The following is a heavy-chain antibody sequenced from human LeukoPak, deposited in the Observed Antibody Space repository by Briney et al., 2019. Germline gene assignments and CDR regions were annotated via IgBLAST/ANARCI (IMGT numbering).Heavy chain of an antibody. J-gene: IGHJ4*02. D-gene: IGHD3-10*01. V-gene: IGHV3-23*01. CDR2: ISGNGGST. Sequence: GGFLRLSCAASGFTFSSYAMNWVRQAPGKGLEWVSDISGNGGSTYYADSVKGRFIISRDNSKNTLYLQMNSLRDEDTAVYYCAKDSFGEWFGESNFDCWGQGTLVTLSS. CDR3: AKDSFGEWFGESNFDC. CDR1: GFTFSSYA.